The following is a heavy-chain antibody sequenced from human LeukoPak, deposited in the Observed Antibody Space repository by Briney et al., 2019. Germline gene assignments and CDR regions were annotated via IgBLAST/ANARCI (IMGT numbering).Heavy chain of an antibody. CDR2: ISGSGGST. J-gene: IGHJ4*02. D-gene: IGHD4-17*01. CDR3: TYLGTTVTNGFDY. V-gene: IGHV3-23*01. CDR1: GFTFSSYA. Sequence: PGGSLRLSCAASGFTFSSYAMSWVRQAPGKGLEWVSAISGSGGSTYYADSVKGRFTISRDNSKNTLYLQMNSLRAEDTAVYYCTYLGTTVTNGFDYWGQGTLVTVSS.